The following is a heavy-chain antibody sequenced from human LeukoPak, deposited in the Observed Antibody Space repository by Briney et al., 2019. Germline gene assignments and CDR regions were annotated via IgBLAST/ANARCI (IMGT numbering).Heavy chain of an antibody. CDR2: INPSSGST. J-gene: IGHJ4*02. D-gene: IGHD6-19*01. CDR1: GYTFTSYA. V-gene: IGHV1-46*01. CDR3: ARGGHGTSVAVAGTGDS. Sequence: GASVKVSCKASGYTFTSYAMNWVRQAPGQGLEWMGIINPSSGSTIYSQKFQGRVTVTTDMSTSTVYMQLTSLRSEDTAVYYCARGGHGTSVAVAGTGDSWGQGTLVTVSS.